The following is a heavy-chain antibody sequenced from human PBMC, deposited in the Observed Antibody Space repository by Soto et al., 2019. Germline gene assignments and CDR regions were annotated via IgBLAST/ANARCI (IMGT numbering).Heavy chain of an antibody. D-gene: IGHD3-10*01. J-gene: IGHJ6*03. CDR2: ISYDGSNK. CDR3: AKEYYYGSGSYDSLVGYMDV. CDR1: GFTFSSYG. V-gene: IGHV3-30*18. Sequence: QVQLVESGGGVVQPGRSLRLSCAASGFTFSSYGMHWVRQAPGKGLEWVAVISYDGSNKYYADSVKGRFTISRDNSKNTLYLQMHSVRAEDKAVYYCAKEYYYGSGSYDSLVGYMDVWGKGTTVTVSS.